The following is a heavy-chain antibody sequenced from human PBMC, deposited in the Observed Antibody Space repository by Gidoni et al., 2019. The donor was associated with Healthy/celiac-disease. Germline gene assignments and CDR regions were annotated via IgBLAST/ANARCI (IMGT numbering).Heavy chain of an antibody. Sequence: QVQLQESGPGLVKPSETLSLTCAVSVYSISSGYYWGWIRQPPGKGLEWIGSIDHSGSTYYHPSLKSRVTISVDTSKNQFSLKLSSVTAADTAVYYCARRSISGGWYGKIDYWGQGTLVTVSS. CDR2: IDHSGST. J-gene: IGHJ4*02. CDR1: VYSISSGYY. CDR3: ARRSISGGWYGKIDY. V-gene: IGHV4-38-2*01. D-gene: IGHD6-19*01.